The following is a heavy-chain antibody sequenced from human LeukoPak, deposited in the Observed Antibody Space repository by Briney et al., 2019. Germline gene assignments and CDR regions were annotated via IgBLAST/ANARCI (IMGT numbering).Heavy chain of an antibody. CDR3: ARTGGSYGHYEEGWFDP. Sequence: GASVKVSCKASGYTFTSYDINWVRQATGQGLEWMGWMYANSGNTGYAQKFQGRVTMTRNTSISAAYMELSSLRSEDTAVYYCARTGGSYGHYEEGWFDPWGQGTLVTVSS. V-gene: IGHV1-8*01. CDR2: MYANSGNT. J-gene: IGHJ5*02. CDR1: GYTFTSYD. D-gene: IGHD4-17*01.